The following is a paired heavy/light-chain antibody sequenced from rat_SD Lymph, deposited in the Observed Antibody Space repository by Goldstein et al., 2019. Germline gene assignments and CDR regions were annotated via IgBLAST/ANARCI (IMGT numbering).Heavy chain of an antibody. CDR2: INSTSDI. CDR1: GFTFSNYG. V-gene: IGHV5-34*01. CDR3: ARHDHYYSGDWYFDY. J-gene: IGHJ2*01. D-gene: IGHD1-1*01. Sequence: EVQLVESGGGLVQPGRSLKLSCLASGFTFSNYGMNWIRQAPGKGLEWVASINSTSDIYYADTVKGRFTISRDNAKNTLYLQMTSLRSEDTALYYCARHDHYYSGDWYFDYWGQGVMVTVSS.
Light chain of an antibody. Sequence: DIVMTQSPFSLAVSEGEMVTINCKSSQSLLSSGNQKNYLAWYQQKPGQSPKLLIYYASTRQSGVPDRFIGSGSGTDFTLTISDVQAEDLADYYCLQHYSYPYTFGAGTKLELK. V-gene: IGKV8S9*01. CDR2: YAS. J-gene: IGKJ2-3*01. CDR1: QSLLSSGNQKNY. CDR3: LQHYSYPYT.